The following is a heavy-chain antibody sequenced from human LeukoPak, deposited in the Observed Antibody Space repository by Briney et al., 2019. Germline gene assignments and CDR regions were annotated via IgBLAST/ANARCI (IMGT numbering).Heavy chain of an antibody. Sequence: GGSLRLSCAASGFTFSSYWMSWVRQAPGKGLEWVANIKQDGSEKYYVDSVKGRFTISRDNAKNSLYLQMNSLRAEDTAVYYCARAPVDYDFWSGYYLFTPYYYMDVWGKGTTVTVSS. CDR3: ARAPVDYDFWSGYYLFTPYYYMDV. J-gene: IGHJ6*03. V-gene: IGHV3-7*01. CDR2: IKQDGSEK. D-gene: IGHD3-3*01. CDR1: GFTFSSYW.